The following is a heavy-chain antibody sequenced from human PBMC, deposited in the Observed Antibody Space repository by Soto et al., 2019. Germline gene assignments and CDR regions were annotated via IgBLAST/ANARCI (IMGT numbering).Heavy chain of an antibody. D-gene: IGHD2-2*01. J-gene: IGHJ3*02. Sequence: SETLSLTCAVYNGSFSVYYWTWIRQPPGKGLEWIGEINHSGSTNYNPSLKSRVTISVDASKNQFSLKLSSVTAADTAVYYCARDSTRRGACDIWGQGTMVTVSS. CDR1: NGSFSVYY. V-gene: IGHV4-34*01. CDR3: ARDSTRRGACDI. CDR2: INHSGST.